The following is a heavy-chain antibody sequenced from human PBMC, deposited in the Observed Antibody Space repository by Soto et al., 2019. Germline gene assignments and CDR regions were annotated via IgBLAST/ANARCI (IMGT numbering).Heavy chain of an antibody. J-gene: IGHJ6*02. V-gene: IGHV4-38-2*01. CDR3: ARISSVDPYGYVNGGLDV. CDR2: FYHSGNS. CDR1: GDSITSIYH. D-gene: IGHD5-18*01. Sequence: SETLSLTCAVSGDSITSIYHWAWIRQSPEKGLEWIGYFYHSGNSNYNPSLKSRVTISVDTSKNQLSLSLRSATAADTAVYFCARISSVDPYGYVNGGLDVWGQGTTVTVSS.